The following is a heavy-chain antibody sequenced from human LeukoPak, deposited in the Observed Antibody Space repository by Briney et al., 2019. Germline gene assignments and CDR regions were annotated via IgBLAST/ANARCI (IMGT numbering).Heavy chain of an antibody. Sequence: ASVKVSCKASGYTFIGYYMHWMRQAPGQGLEWLGWINPNSGATNYPQTFQGRVTITRDTSISTAYMELSSLTSDDTAMYYCARDLTSDAFDVWGQGTMITVSP. CDR1: GYTFIGYY. CDR3: ARDLTSDAFDV. J-gene: IGHJ3*01. CDR2: INPNSGAT. V-gene: IGHV1-2*02.